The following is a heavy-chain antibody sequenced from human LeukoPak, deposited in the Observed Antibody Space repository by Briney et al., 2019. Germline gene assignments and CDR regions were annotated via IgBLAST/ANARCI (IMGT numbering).Heavy chain of an antibody. D-gene: IGHD6-19*01. CDR2: INPNSGGT. V-gene: IGHV1-2*02. Sequence: GASVKVSCKASGYTFTGYYMHWVRQAPRQGLEWMGWINPNSGGTNYAQKFQGRVTMTRDTSISTAYMELSRLRSDDTAVYYCARAASLYSSGWYTFGYWGQGTLVTVSS. J-gene: IGHJ4*02. CDR1: GYTFTGYY. CDR3: ARAASLYSSGWYTFGY.